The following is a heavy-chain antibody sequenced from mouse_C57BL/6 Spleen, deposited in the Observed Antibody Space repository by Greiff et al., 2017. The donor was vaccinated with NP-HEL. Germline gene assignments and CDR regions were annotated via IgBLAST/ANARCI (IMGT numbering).Heavy chain of an antibody. Sequence: VQLKESGPELVKPGASVKIPCKASGYTFTDYNMDWVKQSHGKSLEWIGDINPNNGGTIYNQKFKGKATLTVDKSSSTAYMELRSLTSEDTAVYYCARLSSSFYYFDYWGQGTTLTVSS. CDR3: ARLSSSFYYFDY. D-gene: IGHD1-1*01. CDR2: INPNNGGT. V-gene: IGHV1-18*01. J-gene: IGHJ2*01. CDR1: GYTFTDYN.